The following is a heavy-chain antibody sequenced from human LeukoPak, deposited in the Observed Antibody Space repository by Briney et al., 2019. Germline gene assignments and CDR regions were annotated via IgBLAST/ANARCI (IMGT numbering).Heavy chain of an antibody. CDR3: ARGGPVLWFGELLFAPGSPERYGMDV. CDR2: MNPNRGCT. V-gene: IGHV1-8*01. J-gene: IGHJ6*02. Sequence: GSVKVSCKASGYTFTRYHIHGVRQATGQGLEWMGCMNPNRGCTGYAQKFQGRVTMTRNNSIITAYMELSSLRSEDTAVYYCARGGPVLWFGELLFAPGSPERYGMDVWGQGTTVTVSS. D-gene: IGHD3-10*01. CDR1: GYTFTRYH.